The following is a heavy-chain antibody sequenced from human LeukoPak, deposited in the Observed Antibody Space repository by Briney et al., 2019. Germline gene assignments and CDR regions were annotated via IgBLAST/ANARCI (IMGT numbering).Heavy chain of an antibody. CDR1: GFTISSYA. V-gene: IGHV3-66*01. D-gene: IGHD3-10*01. Sequence: SGGSLRLSCAVSGFTISSYAMSWVRQAPGKGLEWVSVIYSGGSTYYVDSVKGRFTISRDNSKNTLYLQMNSLRAEDTAVYYCARGPGGQFDPWGQGTLVTVSS. J-gene: IGHJ5*02. CDR3: ARGPGGQFDP. CDR2: IYSGGST.